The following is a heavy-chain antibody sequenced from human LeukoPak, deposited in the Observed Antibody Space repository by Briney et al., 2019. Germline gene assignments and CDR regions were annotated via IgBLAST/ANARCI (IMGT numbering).Heavy chain of an antibody. CDR1: GGSFSGYY. CDR2: IYYSGST. V-gene: IGHV4-59*01. CDR3: ARGVSSSWYNY. J-gene: IGHJ4*02. Sequence: PSETLSLTCAVYGGSFSGYYWSWIRQPPGKGLEWIGYIYYSGSTNYNPSLKSRVTISVDTSKNQFSLKLSSVTAADTAVYYCARGVSSSWYNYWGQGTLVTVSS. D-gene: IGHD6-13*01.